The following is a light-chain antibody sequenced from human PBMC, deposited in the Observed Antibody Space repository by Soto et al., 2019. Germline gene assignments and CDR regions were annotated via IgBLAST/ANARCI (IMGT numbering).Light chain of an antibody. J-gene: IGLJ3*02. V-gene: IGLV4-69*01. Sequence: QPVLTQSPSASASLGASVKLTCTLSSGHNTYAIAWHQQQPEKGPRYLMKLNSDGSHSKGDGIPDRFSGSSSGAERYLTISSLQSEDEADYYCQTWGTGPWVFGGGTKLTV. CDR2: LNSDGSH. CDR3: QTWGTGPWV. CDR1: SGHNTYA.